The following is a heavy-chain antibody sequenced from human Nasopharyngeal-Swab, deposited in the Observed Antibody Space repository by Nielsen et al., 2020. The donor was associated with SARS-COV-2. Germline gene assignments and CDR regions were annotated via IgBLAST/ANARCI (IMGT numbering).Heavy chain of an antibody. J-gene: IGHJ3*02. D-gene: IGHD1-26*01. Sequence: GSLRLSCAVSGGSFSSSNWWSWVRQPPGKGLEWIGEIYHSGSTNYNPSLKSRVTISVDESKNQFSLKLSSVTAADTAVYFCARDVVGATTTDAFDIWGQGTMVTVSS. V-gene: IGHV4-4*01. CDR2: IYHSGST. CDR3: ARDVVGATTTDAFDI. CDR1: GGSFSSSNW.